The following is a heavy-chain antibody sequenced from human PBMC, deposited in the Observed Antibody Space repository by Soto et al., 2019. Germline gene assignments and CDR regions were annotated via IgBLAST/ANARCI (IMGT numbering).Heavy chain of an antibody. CDR2: TYYRSKWYN. D-gene: IGHD1-1*01. J-gene: IGHJ6*02. CDR3: ARLEMSTTPHYYYGMDV. CDR1: GDSVSSNSAA. V-gene: IGHV6-1*01. Sequence: SQTLSLTCAISGDSVSSNSAAWNWIRQSPSRGLEWLGRTYYRSKWYNDYAVSVKSRITINPDTSKNQFSLQLNSVTPEDTAVYYCARLEMSTTPHYYYGMDVWRQGTTVTVSS.